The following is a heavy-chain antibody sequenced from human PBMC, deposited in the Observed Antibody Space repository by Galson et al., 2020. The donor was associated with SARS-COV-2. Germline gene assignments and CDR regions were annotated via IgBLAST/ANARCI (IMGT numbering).Heavy chain of an antibody. CDR1: GFTFTNFE. D-gene: IGHD1-20*01. Sequence: GESLKISCATSGFTFTNFEFNWVRQVPEKGLEWVAYISSTGNSDHYADSVKGRFTISRDSAENSLYLQMNNLRAEDTGIYYCARPVLTDPVANDYWGQGTLVTVSS. V-gene: IGHV3-48*03. CDR2: ISSTGNSD. CDR3: ARPVLTDPVANDY. J-gene: IGHJ4*02.